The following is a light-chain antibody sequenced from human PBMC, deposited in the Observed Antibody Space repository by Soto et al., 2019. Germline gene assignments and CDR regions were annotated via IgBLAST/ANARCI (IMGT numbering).Light chain of an antibody. CDR3: QQRSNWPPIT. Sequence: NVLTQSPATLSLYPGERATLSCRASQSVSSYLAWYQQKPGQAPRLLIYDASNRATGIPDRFSGSGSGTDFTLTISSLEPEDFAVYYCQQRSNWPPITFGQGTRLEIK. CDR1: QSVSSY. V-gene: IGKV3-11*01. CDR2: DAS. J-gene: IGKJ5*01.